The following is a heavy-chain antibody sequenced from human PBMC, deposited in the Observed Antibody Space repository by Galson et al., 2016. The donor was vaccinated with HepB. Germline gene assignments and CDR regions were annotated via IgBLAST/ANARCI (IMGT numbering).Heavy chain of an antibody. J-gene: IGHJ6*02. D-gene: IGHD2-2*02. Sequence: ETLSLTCTVSSGSFSSGAYYWSWVRQSPGKGLEWIGYIENAGSTNYNPSLKSRVTISIDRSKNQFFLELTSVTAADTAVYYCARDEGFYNGMDVWGQGTTVTVS. CDR3: ARDEGFYNGMDV. V-gene: IGHV4-61*08. CDR2: IENAGST. CDR1: SGSFSSGAYY.